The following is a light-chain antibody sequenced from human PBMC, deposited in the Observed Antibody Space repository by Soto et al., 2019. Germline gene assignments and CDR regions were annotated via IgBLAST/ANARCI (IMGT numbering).Light chain of an antibody. V-gene: IGLV2-14*01. CDR2: EVS. CDR1: SSDVGAYSY. J-gene: IGLJ1*01. Sequence: QSVLTQPASVSGSPGQSITISCTGTSSDVGAYSYVSWYQQHPGKAPKLMIYEVSNRPAGVSNRFSGSKSVNTASLTISGLQAQEEADYYCSSYTTTSSYVFGTGTKVTVL. CDR3: SSYTTTSSYV.